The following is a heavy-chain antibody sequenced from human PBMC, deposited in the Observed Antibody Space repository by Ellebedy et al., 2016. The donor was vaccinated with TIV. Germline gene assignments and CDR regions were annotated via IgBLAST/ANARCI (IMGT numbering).Heavy chain of an antibody. CDR3: ARGNAMDV. V-gene: IGHV3-7*04. J-gene: IGHJ6*02. Sequence: DSVKGRFTVFRDNAKNSLYLRMDSLRVEDTAVYYCARGNAMDVWGQGTTVTVSS.